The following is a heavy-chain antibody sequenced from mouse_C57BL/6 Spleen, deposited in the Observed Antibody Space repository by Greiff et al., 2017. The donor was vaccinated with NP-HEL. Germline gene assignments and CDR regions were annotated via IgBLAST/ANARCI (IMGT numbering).Heavy chain of an antibody. D-gene: IGHD1-1*01. Sequence: VQLQQSGPGLVQPSQSLSITCTVSGFSFTSYGVHWVRQSPGKGLEWLGVICRGGSTDYNAAFMSRLSITKDNSKSHVFLKMNSLQADDTAIYYCAKKIGSSDLYYAMDYWGQGTSVTVSS. CDR2: ICRGGST. J-gene: IGHJ4*01. V-gene: IGHV2-5*01. CDR1: GFSFTSYG. CDR3: AKKIGSSDLYYAMDY.